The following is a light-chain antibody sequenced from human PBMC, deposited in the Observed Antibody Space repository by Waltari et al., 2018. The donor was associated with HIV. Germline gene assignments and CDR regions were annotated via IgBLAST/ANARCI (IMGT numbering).Light chain of an antibody. Sequence: SYELTQPPSVSVSPGQTARITCSGDALTKQYAYWYQQKSGQAPGVVIYKDSERPSGIPGRFSGDSSGITVTFTMRGFQAKHEADYYGQSADSRDNYVVFVVGTKLTVL. V-gene: IGLV3-25*03. CDR3: QSADSRDNYVV. J-gene: IGLJ2*01. CDR2: KDS. CDR1: ALTKQY.